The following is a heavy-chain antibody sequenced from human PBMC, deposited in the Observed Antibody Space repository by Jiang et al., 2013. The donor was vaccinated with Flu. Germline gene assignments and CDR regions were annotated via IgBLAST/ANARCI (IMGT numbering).Heavy chain of an antibody. Sequence: GAEVKKPGSSVKVSCKASGGTFSSYAISWVRQAPGQGLEWMGGIIPIFGTANYAQKFQGRVTITADKSTSTAYMELSSLRSEDTAVYYCARDAPVGYGSGSPYYYYYMDVWGKGTTVTVSS. J-gene: IGHJ6*03. CDR1: GGTFSSYA. V-gene: IGHV1-69*06. CDR3: ARDAPVGYGSGSPYYYYYMDV. CDR2: IIPIFGTA. D-gene: IGHD3-10*01.